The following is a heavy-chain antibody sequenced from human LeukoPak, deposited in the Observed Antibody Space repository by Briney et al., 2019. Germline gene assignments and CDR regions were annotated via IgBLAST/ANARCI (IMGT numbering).Heavy chain of an antibody. Sequence: PSETLSLTCTVSGGSISSSSYYWGWIRQPPGKGLEWFGNIYYSGSTYCNPSLKSRVTISVDTSKNQFSLKLSAVTAADTAVYYCASVRRGFGESSKYYSYYYMDVWGNGTTVTISS. CDR3: ASVRRGFGESSKYYSYYYMDV. J-gene: IGHJ6*03. CDR1: GGSISSSSYY. D-gene: IGHD3-10*01. V-gene: IGHV4-39*01. CDR2: IYYSGST.